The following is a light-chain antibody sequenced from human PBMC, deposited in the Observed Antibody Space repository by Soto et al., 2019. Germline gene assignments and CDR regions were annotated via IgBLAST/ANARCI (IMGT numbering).Light chain of an antibody. J-gene: IGKJ4*01. CDR2: WAS. CDR3: QQYYGAPLT. V-gene: IGKV4-1*01. CDR1: QSVLYSSSNRNY. Sequence: DIVMTQSPDSLAVSLGESATIKCKSSQSVLYSSSNRNYLAWYQQKPGQPPKLLIYWASTRESGVPDRFSGSGSGTDFTLTISSLQAEDVALYYCQQYYGAPLTFGGGTKVEIK.